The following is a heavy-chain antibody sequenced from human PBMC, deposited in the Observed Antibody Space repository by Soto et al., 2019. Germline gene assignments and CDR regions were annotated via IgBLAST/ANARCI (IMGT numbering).Heavy chain of an antibody. J-gene: IGHJ4*02. D-gene: IGHD3-22*01. V-gene: IGHV4-38-2*02. CDR3: AKDYDSSGHLGAYYFDY. Sequence: SETLSLTCAVSGFSISGGHYWGWIRQPPGKGLEWIGSIYHSGSTYYNPSLKSRVTISVDKSKNKFSLRLSSVTAADTAVYYCAKDYDSSGHLGAYYFDYWGQGTRVTVSS. CDR2: IYHSGST. CDR1: GFSISGGHY.